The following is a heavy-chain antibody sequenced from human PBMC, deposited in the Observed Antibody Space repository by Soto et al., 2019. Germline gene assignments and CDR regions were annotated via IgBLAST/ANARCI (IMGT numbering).Heavy chain of an antibody. CDR2: ISSSGSTI. CDR3: ARVQVAVGYYDFWSGYSARRELWFDP. CDR1: GFTFSDYY. D-gene: IGHD3-3*01. V-gene: IGHV3-11*01. J-gene: IGHJ5*02. Sequence: GGSLRLSCAASGFTFSDYYMSWIRQAPGKGLEWVSYISSSGSTIYYADSVKGRFTISRDNAKNSLYLQMNSLRAEDTAVYYCARVQVAVGYYDFWSGYSARRELWFDPWGQGTLVTVSS.